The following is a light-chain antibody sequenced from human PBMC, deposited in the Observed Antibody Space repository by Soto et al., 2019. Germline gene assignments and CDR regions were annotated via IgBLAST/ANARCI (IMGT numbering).Light chain of an antibody. CDR1: QSISNH. Sequence: DIQMTQSPSSLSASVGDRVTITCRASQSISNHLNWYQQKPGKAPKLLINDASSLQSGVPSRFSGSGSGTDFTLTITSLQPEEFAAYHCQQRYITLYRFGQGTNLEIK. V-gene: IGKV1-39*01. J-gene: IGKJ2*03. CDR2: DAS. CDR3: QQRYITLYR.